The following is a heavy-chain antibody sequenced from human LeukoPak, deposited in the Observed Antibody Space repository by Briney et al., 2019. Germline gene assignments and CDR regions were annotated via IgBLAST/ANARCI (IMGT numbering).Heavy chain of an antibody. V-gene: IGHV3-15*01. CDR1: GFTFSNAC. D-gene: IGHD2-15*01. CDR3: ATELFCSGGSCYYFDY. J-gene: IGHJ4*02. CDR2: MKVKTDGGTT. Sequence: KPGGTLRLSCAASGFTFSNACMSWVRQAQRKGQGWVGRMKVKTDGGTTYYAPPVRGRSTTARDDSKNTLYLQMHRLKTEDTAVYYCATELFCSGGSCYYFDYWGQGTLVTVSS.